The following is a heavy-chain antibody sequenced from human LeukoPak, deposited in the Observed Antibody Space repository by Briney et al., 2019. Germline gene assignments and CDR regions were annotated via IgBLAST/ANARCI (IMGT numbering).Heavy chain of an antibody. CDR3: ARDRWGSGWDMDV. V-gene: IGHV3-7*01. J-gene: IGHJ6*03. Sequence: GGSLRLSCAASGFTFSSYRMSWVRQAPGKGLECVANIKQDGSEKYYVDSVKGRFTISRDNAKNSLYLQMNSLRAEDTAVYYCARDRWGSGWDMDVWGKGTTVTVSS. CDR2: IKQDGSEK. D-gene: IGHD6-19*01. CDR1: GFTFSSYR.